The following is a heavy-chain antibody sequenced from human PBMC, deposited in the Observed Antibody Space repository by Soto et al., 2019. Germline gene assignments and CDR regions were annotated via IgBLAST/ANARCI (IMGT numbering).Heavy chain of an antibody. CDR1: GYTFTSYD. J-gene: IGHJ5*02. D-gene: IGHD6-19*01. CDR2: MNPYSGNT. CDR3: ARTRFGAVAGT. V-gene: IGHV1-8*01. Sequence: QVQLVQTGAEVKKPGASVKVSCKTSGYTFTSYDIHWVRQATGQGPEWMGWMNPYSGNTVDAQKFQGRIIMTRNTSMSTAYMELSSLRSEDTAVYYCARTRFGAVAGTWGQGTLVTVSS.